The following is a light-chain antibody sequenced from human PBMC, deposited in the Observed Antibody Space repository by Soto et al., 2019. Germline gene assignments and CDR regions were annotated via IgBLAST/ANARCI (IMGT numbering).Light chain of an antibody. CDR1: SSNIGNNY. CDR2: RNN. Sequence: QSVLTKPPSASVTPGQWVTISCSGSSSNIGNNYVFWYQQFPGMAPKLLIYRNNQRPSGVPDRFSGSKSGTSASLAIAGLRSEDESDYYCASWDDSLNGPVFGGGTKLTVL. J-gene: IGLJ3*02. V-gene: IGLV1-47*01. CDR3: ASWDDSLNGPV.